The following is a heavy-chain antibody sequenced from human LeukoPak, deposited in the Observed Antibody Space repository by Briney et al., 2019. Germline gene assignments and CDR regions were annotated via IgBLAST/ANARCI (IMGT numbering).Heavy chain of an antibody. J-gene: IGHJ4*02. CDR3: AKGTYDSRGHSDY. CDR1: GFTFSSYA. CDR2: ISGSGSNT. V-gene: IGHV3-23*01. D-gene: IGHD3-22*01. Sequence: PGGSLRLSCAASGFTFSSYAMTWVRQAPGKGLEWVSGISGSGSNTYYADSVKGRFTISRDNSKNTLYLQMNSLRAEDTAAYYCAKGTYDSRGHSDYWGQGTLVSVSS.